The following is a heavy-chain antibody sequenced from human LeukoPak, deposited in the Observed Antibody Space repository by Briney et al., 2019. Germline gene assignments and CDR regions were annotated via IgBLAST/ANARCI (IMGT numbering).Heavy chain of an antibody. CDR2: IHPEGNEK. V-gene: IGHV3-7*04. CDR3: ARGDAFSGDD. Sequence: GGTLRLSCAVSGFIFSNFWLSWVRQAPGRGLECVANIHPEGNEKYHVESVKGRFTISRDNTKNLLFLQMNGLRVEDTALYYCARGDAFSGDDWGQGTLVTVSS. CDR1: GFIFSNFW. J-gene: IGHJ4*02.